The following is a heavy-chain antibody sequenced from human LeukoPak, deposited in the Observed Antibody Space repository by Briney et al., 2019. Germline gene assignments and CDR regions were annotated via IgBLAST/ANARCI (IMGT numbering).Heavy chain of an antibody. V-gene: IGHV4-59*01. CDR1: GGSFSGYY. CDR2: IYYSGNT. Sequence: SETLSLTCAVYGGSFSGYYWSWIRQPPGKGLEWIGYIYYSGNTNYNPSLESRVTISVDTSKSQFSLKLSSVTAADTAIYYCARGGYYGSGNDFRFDPWGQGTLVTVSS. CDR3: ARGGYYGSGNDFRFDP. D-gene: IGHD3-10*01. J-gene: IGHJ5*02.